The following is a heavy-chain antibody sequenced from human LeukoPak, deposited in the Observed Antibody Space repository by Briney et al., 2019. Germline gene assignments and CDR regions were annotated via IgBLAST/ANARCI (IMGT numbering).Heavy chain of an antibody. Sequence: PGGSLRLSCAASGFTFSIYAMHWVRQGPGKGLEHVSGISYNGSQTYYGNSVKDRFTISRDNAKNTVYLQMASLRVDDMGVFYCVRDRGGSGWYYFDYWGQGILVTVSS. CDR1: GFTFSIYA. CDR2: ISYNGSQT. D-gene: IGHD6-19*01. CDR3: VRDRGGSGWYYFDY. J-gene: IGHJ4*02. V-gene: IGHV3-64*01.